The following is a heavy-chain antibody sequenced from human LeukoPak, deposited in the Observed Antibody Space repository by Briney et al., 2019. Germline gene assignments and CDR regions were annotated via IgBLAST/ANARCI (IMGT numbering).Heavy chain of an antibody. V-gene: IGHV4-4*02. CDR3: ARKRTPDTVTTPSDY. Sequence: SETLSLTCPVSSGSISSGVYYWSWVRQPPGKGLEWIGEIYHSGSTNYNPSLKSRVTISVDKSKNQFSLKLSSVTAADTAVYYCARKRTPDTVTTPSDYWGQGTLVTVSS. J-gene: IGHJ4*02. CDR2: IYHSGST. D-gene: IGHD4-17*01. CDR1: SGSISSGVYY.